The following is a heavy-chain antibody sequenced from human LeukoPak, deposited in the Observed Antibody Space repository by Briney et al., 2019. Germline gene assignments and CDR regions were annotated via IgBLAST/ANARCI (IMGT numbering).Heavy chain of an antibody. D-gene: IGHD3-9*01. CDR3: ARAPPLRYSPDAFDI. CDR2: IYYSGST. CDR1: GVTISSYS. J-gene: IGHJ3*02. V-gene: IGHV4-59*01. Sequence: SETLSLTCAVSGVTISSYSWSWIRQPPGKGLERIGYIYYSGSTNYNPSLKSRLTISVDTSKNQFSLKLSSVTAADTAVYYCARAPPLRYSPDAFDIWGQGTMVTVSS.